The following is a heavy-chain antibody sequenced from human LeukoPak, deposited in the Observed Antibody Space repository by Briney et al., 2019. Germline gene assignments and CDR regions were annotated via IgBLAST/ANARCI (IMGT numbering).Heavy chain of an antibody. D-gene: IGHD6-19*01. CDR2: ISGSGGTT. J-gene: IGHJ4*02. V-gene: IGHV3-23*01. Sequence: GGSLRLSCAPSGFTFSSYAMSWVRQAPGKGLEWVSGISGSGGTTFYADPVKGRFTISRDNFKNTLYLQMNSLRAEDTAIYYCAKAGGSSAWYELDYWGQGTLVTVSS. CDR3: AKAGGSSAWYELDY. CDR1: GFTFSSYA.